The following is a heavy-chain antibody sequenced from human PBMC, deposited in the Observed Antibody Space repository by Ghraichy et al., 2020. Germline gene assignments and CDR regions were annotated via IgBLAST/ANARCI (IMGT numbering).Heavy chain of an antibody. CDR2: ISGSGGST. V-gene: IGHV3-23*01. Sequence: GESLNISCAASGFTFSSYAMSWVRQAPGKGLEWVSAISGSGGSTYYADSVKGRFTISRDNSKNTLYLQMNSLRAEDTAVYYCAKPIESGSYSVFDYWGQGTLVTVSS. J-gene: IGHJ4*02. CDR3: AKPIESGSYSVFDY. D-gene: IGHD1-26*01. CDR1: GFTFSSYA.